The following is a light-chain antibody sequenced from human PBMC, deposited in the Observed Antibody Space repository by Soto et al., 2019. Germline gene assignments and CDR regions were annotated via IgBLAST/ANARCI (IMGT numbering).Light chain of an antibody. CDR1: QSVSSN. J-gene: IGKJ4*01. CDR2: DAS. V-gene: IGKV3-11*01. Sequence: EIVLTQSPGTLSLSPGARAPLSCRASQSVSSNHLAWYQQKPGQAPRLLIYDASNRATGIPARFSGSGSGTDFTLTISSLEPEDFAVYYCQQRSNWPLTFGGGTKVDI. CDR3: QQRSNWPLT.